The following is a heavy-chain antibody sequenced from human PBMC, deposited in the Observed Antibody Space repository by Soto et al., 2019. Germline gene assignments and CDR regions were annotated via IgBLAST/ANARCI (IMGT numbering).Heavy chain of an antibody. V-gene: IGHV3-30*18. Sequence: PGGSLRLSCAASGFTFSSYGMHWVRQAPGKGLEWVAVISYDGSNKYYADSVKGRFTISRDNSKNTLYLQMNSLRAEDTAVYYCAKPPPGRYFDWFTSYYYYGMDVWGQGTTVTVSS. CDR3: AKPPPGRYFDWFTSYYYYGMDV. D-gene: IGHD3-9*01. CDR2: ISYDGSNK. CDR1: GFTFSSYG. J-gene: IGHJ6*02.